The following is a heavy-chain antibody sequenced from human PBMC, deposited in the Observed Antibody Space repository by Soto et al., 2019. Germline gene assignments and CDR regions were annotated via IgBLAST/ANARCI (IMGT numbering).Heavy chain of an antibody. D-gene: IGHD3-9*01. Sequence: SETLSLPCTVSGGSISTGGYYWSWIRLHPGKGLEWIGNIYYDGSTYYNPSLKSRLTISVDTSKNQFSLSLTSVTAADTAIYHFARVYFDPPRNWFDPWSQGTLVTVSS. J-gene: IGHJ5*02. CDR2: IYYDGST. CDR3: ARVYFDPPRNWFDP. V-gene: IGHV4-31*03. CDR1: GGSISTGGYY.